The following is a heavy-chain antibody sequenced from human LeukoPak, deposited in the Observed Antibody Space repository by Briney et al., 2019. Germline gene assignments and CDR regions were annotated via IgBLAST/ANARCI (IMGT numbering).Heavy chain of an antibody. CDR3: ARMTYYDILTGSEAFFDY. CDR1: GFTFSSYG. CDR2: ISGSGGST. J-gene: IGHJ4*02. Sequence: GGTLRLSCAASGFTFSSYGMSWVRQAPGKGLEWVSAISGSGGSTYYADSVKGRFTISRDNSKNTLYLQMNSLRAEDTAVYYCARMTYYDILTGSEAFFDYWGQGTLVTVSS. V-gene: IGHV3-23*01. D-gene: IGHD3-9*01.